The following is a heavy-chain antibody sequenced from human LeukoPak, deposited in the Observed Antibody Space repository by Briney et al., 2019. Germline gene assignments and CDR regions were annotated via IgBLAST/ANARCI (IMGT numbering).Heavy chain of an antibody. D-gene: IGHD3-16*02. CDR3: AREGDSRWGELSP. CDR1: GFTFSTYA. CDR2: IWFDGSEQ. V-gene: IGHV3-33*01. J-gene: IGHJ1*01. Sequence: GGSLRLSCAASGFTFSTYAIHWVRQAPGKGLEWVAVIWFDGSEQYYADSVKGRFIISRDNSKSTSNLQLNSLRAEDAAVYYCAREGDSRWGELSPWGQGTLVTVSS.